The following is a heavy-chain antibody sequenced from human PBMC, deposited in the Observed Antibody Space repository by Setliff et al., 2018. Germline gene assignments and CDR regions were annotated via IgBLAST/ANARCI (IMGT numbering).Heavy chain of an antibody. V-gene: IGHV3-30*03. CDR1: GFNFNIFA. Sequence: PGGSLRLSCAASGFNFNIFAINWVRQAPGKGLEWLAVTSYDGKNNYYGDSVKGRFTISRDNSQNTVYLQMNALSGDDTALYFCARAQNIFAGNLDSWGQGTLVTVS. CDR3: ARAQNIFAGNLDS. CDR2: TSYDGKNN. J-gene: IGHJ4*02.